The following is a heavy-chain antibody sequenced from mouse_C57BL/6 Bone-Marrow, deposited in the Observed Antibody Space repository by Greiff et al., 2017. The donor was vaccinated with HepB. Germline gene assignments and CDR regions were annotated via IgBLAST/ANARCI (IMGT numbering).Heavy chain of an antibody. D-gene: IGHD1-1*01. Sequence: VQLQQSGPELVKPGASVKISCKASGYSFTDYSMNWVKQSNGKSLEWIGVINPNYGTTSYNQKFKGKATLTVDQSSSTAYMQLNSLTSEDSAVYYCARSFYYGSFYAMDYWGQGTSVTVSS. CDR2: INPNYGTT. CDR1: GYSFTDYS. J-gene: IGHJ4*01. CDR3: ARSFYYGSFYAMDY. V-gene: IGHV1-39*01.